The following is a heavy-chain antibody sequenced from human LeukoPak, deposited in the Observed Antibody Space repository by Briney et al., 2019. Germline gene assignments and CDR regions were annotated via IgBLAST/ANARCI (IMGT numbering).Heavy chain of an antibody. CDR2: ITHSGST. D-gene: IGHD6-19*01. CDR1: GRSFSGYY. Sequence: SETLSLTCAVYGRSFSGYYWSWIRQPPGKGLEWIGEITHSGSTNYNPSLKSRVTISVDTSKNQFSPKLSSVTAADTAVYYCASSGRSRYWGHGTLVTVSS. V-gene: IGHV4-34*01. CDR3: ASSGRSRY. J-gene: IGHJ4*01.